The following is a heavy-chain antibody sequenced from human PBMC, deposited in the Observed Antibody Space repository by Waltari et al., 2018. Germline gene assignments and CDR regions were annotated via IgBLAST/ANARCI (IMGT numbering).Heavy chain of an antibody. CDR1: GYTFRSYA. J-gene: IGHJ4*02. CDR2: IWYDGSNK. CDR3: AKGTYAGASGFDY. V-gene: IGHV3-33*06. Sequence: QVQLVQSGGGVVQPGMSLRLYCGASGYTFRSYAMHWVRQVPGKGLEWVTYIWYDGSNKYYADSVKGRFTISRDNSKNTVDLQMNSLRVDDTAVYYCAKGTYAGASGFDYWGLGTQVTVSS. D-gene: IGHD2-2*01.